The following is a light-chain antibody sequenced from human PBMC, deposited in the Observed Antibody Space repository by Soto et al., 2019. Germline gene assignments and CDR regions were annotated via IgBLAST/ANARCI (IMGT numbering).Light chain of an antibody. Sequence: QSVLTQPASVSGDPGQSITISCTGTASDVGAYNYVSWYQQHPGKAPKLMVCDVTDRPSGVSDRFSGSKSGNTASLTISGLQPEYEADYYCSSYTSSSTYVFGTGTKLTVL. V-gene: IGLV2-14*01. CDR3: SSYTSSSTYV. CDR1: ASDVGAYNY. J-gene: IGLJ1*01. CDR2: DVT.